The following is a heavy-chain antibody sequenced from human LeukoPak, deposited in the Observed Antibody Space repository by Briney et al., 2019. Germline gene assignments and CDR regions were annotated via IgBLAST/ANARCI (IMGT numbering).Heavy chain of an antibody. V-gene: IGHV4-61*02. Sequence: PSETLSLTCTVSGGSISSGSYYWSWIRQPAGKGLEWIGRIYTSGSTNYNPSLKSRVTISVDTSKNQFSLKLSSVTAADTAVYYCARWHCSSTSCYAGVWGQGTLVTVSS. CDR1: GGSISSGSYY. CDR2: IYTSGST. J-gene: IGHJ4*02. D-gene: IGHD2-2*01. CDR3: ARWHCSSTSCYAGV.